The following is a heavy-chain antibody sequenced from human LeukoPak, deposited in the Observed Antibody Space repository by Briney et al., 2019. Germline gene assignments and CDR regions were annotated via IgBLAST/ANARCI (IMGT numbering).Heavy chain of an antibody. J-gene: IGHJ4*02. CDR1: GFTFSSYD. CDR3: ARAVPAAGTSPFDY. D-gene: IGHD6-13*01. CDR2: IGTAGDT. Sequence: GGSLRLSCAASGFTFSSYDMHWVRQATGKGLEWVSAIGTAGDTYYPGSVKGRFTISRENAENSLYLQMNSLRAGDTAVYYCARAVPAAGTSPFDYWGQGTLVTVSS. V-gene: IGHV3-13*01.